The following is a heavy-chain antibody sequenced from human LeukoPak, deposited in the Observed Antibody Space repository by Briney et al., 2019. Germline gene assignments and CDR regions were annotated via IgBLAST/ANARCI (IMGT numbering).Heavy chain of an antibody. V-gene: IGHV1-69*13. CDR2: IIPIFGTA. J-gene: IGHJ5*02. D-gene: IGHD2-15*01. CDR3: ARGRVAANNWFDP. CDR1: GYTFTSYG. Sequence: ASVKVSCKASGYTFTSYGISWVRQAPGQGLEWMGGIIPIFGTANYAQKFQGRVTITADESTSTAYMELSSLRSEDTAVYYCARGRVAANNWFDPWGQGTLVTVSS.